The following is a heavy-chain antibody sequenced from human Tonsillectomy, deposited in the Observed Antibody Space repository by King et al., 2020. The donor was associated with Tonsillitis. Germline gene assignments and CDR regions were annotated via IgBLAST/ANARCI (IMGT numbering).Heavy chain of an antibody. CDR3: AHLIVGEMTTVGEVSYNWFDP. J-gene: IGHJ5*02. CDR2: IYWDDDK. Sequence: ITLKESGPTLVKPTQTLTLTCTFSGFSLSTSGVGVGWIRQPPGKALEWLVLIYWDDDKRYSPSLNSRLIITKDTSKNQVVLTMTNMDPVDTATYYCAHLIVGEMTTVGEVSYNWFDPWGQGTLVTVSS. CDR1: GFSLSTSGVG. V-gene: IGHV2-5*02. D-gene: IGHD5-24*01.